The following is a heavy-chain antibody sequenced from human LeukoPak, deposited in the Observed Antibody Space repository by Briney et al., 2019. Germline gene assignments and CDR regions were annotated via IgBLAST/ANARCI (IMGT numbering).Heavy chain of an antibody. CDR3: ARGLEDYDILTGYYTGAWGADY. CDR1: GFIVSNHW. J-gene: IGHJ4*02. V-gene: IGHV3-7*04. D-gene: IGHD3-9*01. Sequence: GGSLRLSCAASGFIVSNHWMSWVRQAPGKGLEWVANIKQDGSEKYYVDSVKGRFTISRDNAKNTLYLQMNSLRAEDTAVYYCARGLEDYDILTGYYTGAWGADYWGQGTLVTVSS. CDR2: IKQDGSEK.